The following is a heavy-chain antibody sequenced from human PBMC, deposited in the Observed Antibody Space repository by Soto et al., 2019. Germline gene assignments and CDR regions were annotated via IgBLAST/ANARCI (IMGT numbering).Heavy chain of an antibody. CDR1: GYSFTDYH. CDR2: INPKSGGT. Sequence: ASVKVSCKASGYSFTDYHIHWVRQAPGQGLEWLGRINPKSGGTSTAQKFQGWVTMTTDTSISTASMELTRLTSNDTAIYYCARGDSTDCSNGVCSFFYNHDMDVWGQGTTVTVSS. CDR3: ARGDSTDCSNGVCSFFYNHDMDV. D-gene: IGHD2-8*01. V-gene: IGHV1-2*04. J-gene: IGHJ6*02.